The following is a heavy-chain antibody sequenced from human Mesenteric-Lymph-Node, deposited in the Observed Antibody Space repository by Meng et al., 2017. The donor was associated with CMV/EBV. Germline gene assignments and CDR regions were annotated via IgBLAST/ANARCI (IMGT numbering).Heavy chain of an antibody. J-gene: IGHJ6*02. D-gene: IGHD1-26*01. Sequence: GGSLRLSCAASGFSFGSHSMNWVRQAPGKGLEWVSSISSSSSYIYYADSIRGRFTISRDNAKNSLYLQMNSLRADDTAVYYCARDSGSFYGMDVWGQGTTVTVSS. CDR3: ARDSGSFYGMDV. V-gene: IGHV3-21*01. CDR1: GFSFGSHS. CDR2: ISSSSSYI.